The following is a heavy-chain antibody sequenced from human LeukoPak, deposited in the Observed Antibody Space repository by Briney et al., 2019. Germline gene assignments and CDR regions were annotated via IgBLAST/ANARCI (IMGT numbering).Heavy chain of an antibody. Sequence: AASVKVSCKVSGYTLTELSMHWVRQAPGKGLEWMGGFDPEDGETIYAQKFQGRVTMTEDTSTDTAYMELSSLRSEDTAVYYCATGVEMATIAYFDYWGQGTLVTVSS. D-gene: IGHD5-24*01. J-gene: IGHJ4*02. CDR1: GYTLTELS. CDR3: ATGVEMATIAYFDY. CDR2: FDPEDGET. V-gene: IGHV1-24*01.